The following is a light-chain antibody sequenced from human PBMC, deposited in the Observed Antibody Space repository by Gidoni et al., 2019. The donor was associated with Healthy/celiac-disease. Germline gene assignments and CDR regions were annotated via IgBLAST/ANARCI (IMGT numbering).Light chain of an antibody. CDR1: RSDAGGYNY. J-gene: IGLJ2*01. Sequence: QSALTQPASVSGSPGQSITISCTGTRSDAGGYNYVSWYQQHPGKAPKLMIYEVSNRPSGVSNRFSGSKSGNTASLTISGLQADDEADYYCSSYTSSSVVFGGGTKLTVL. CDR2: EVS. CDR3: SSYTSSSVV. V-gene: IGLV2-14*01.